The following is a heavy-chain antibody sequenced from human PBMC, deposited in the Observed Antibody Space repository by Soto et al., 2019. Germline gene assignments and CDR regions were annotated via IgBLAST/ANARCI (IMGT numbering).Heavy chain of an antibody. CDR3: ARDWAVTTKPKNYYYGMDV. CDR1: GFTFSSYA. J-gene: IGHJ6*02. Sequence: GGSLRLSCAASGFTFSSYATHWVRQAPGKGLEWVAVISYDGSNKYYADSVKGRFTISRDNSKNTLYLQMNSLRAEDTAVYYCARDWAVTTKPKNYYYGMDVWGQGTTVTVSS. CDR2: ISYDGSNK. D-gene: IGHD4-17*01. V-gene: IGHV3-30-3*01.